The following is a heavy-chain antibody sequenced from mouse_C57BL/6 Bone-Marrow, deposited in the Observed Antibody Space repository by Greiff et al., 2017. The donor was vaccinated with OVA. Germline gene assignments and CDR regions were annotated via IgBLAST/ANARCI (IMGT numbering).Heavy chain of an antibody. CDR3: ARSDYYGSLAY. D-gene: IGHD1-1*01. CDR2: IDPNSGGT. J-gene: IGHJ3*01. Sequence: QVQLQQPGAELVKPGASVKLSCKASGYPFTSYWMHWVKQRPGRGLEGIGRIDPNSGGTKYNEKLKSKGTMTVDKPSSTAYMQLSSLTSEDSAVFYCARSDYYGSLAYWGQGTLVTVSA. V-gene: IGHV1-72*01. CDR1: GYPFTSYW.